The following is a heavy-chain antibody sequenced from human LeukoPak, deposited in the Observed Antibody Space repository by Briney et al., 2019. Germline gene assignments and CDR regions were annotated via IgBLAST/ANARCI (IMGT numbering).Heavy chain of an antibody. V-gene: IGHV4-59*01. CDR1: GASLNSYY. CDR2: ISYSGST. D-gene: IGHD1-14*01. CDR3: ARDRYEDWYFDL. Sequence: PSETLSLTCTVSGASLNSYYWSWIRQPPGKGLEWIGYISYSGSTNYNPSLRSRVTISVDPSKNQFSLKLSSVTAADTAVYYCARDRYEDWYFDLWGRGALVTVSS. J-gene: IGHJ2*01.